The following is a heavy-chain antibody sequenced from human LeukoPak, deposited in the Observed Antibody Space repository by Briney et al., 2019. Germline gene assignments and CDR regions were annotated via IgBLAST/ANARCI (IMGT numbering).Heavy chain of an antibody. Sequence: ASVKVSCKASGYTFTSYGISWVRQAPGQGLEWMGWISAYNGNTNYAQKLQGRVTMTTDTSTSTAYMELRSLRSDDTAVYYCARDPGDPRSYWYFDLWGRGTLVTVSS. J-gene: IGHJ2*01. V-gene: IGHV1-18*01. CDR1: GYTFTSYG. D-gene: IGHD3-16*01. CDR2: ISAYNGNT. CDR3: ARDPGDPRSYWYFDL.